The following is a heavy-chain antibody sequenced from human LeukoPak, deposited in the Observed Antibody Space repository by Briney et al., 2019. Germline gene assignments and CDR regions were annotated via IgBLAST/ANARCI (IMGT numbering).Heavy chain of an antibody. J-gene: IGHJ4*02. CDR3: TRRLGYCSSSNCYDLGY. Sequence: GASVKVSCKASGYTFTGYFIQWVRQAPGQGLEWMGWINPNSDNTNYAQKFQGRVTMTRDTSISTAYMELSRLRSDDTAVYYCTRRLGYCSSSNCYDLGYWGQGTQVTVSS. CDR1: GYTFTGYF. V-gene: IGHV1-2*02. CDR2: INPNSDNT. D-gene: IGHD2-2*01.